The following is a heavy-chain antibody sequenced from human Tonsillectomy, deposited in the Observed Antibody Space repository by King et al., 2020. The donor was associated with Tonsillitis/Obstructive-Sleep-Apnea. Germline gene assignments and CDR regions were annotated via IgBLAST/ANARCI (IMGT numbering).Heavy chain of an antibody. CDR3: TKVERQYCSTSSCQFAY. J-gene: IGHJ4*02. CDR1: GFTFDDYA. V-gene: IGHV3-9*01. Sequence: VQLVESGGGLVQPGRSLRLSCAASGFTFDDYAMHWVRQAPGKGLEWVSGISWNSGIILYADSVKGRFTISRDNAKNLLYLQMNSLGAEDTAFYFCTKVERQYCSTSSCQFAYWGQGTLVAVSP. CDR2: ISWNSGII. D-gene: IGHD2-2*01.